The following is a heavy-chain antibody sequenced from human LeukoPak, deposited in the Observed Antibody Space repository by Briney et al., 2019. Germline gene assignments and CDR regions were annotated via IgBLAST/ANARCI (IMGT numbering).Heavy chain of an antibody. V-gene: IGHV1-24*01. CDR3: AAGDPWHLLDY. CDR2: FDLGDGET. J-gene: IGHJ4*02. D-gene: IGHD5-12*01. CDR1: GYTPTELS. Sequence: ASVKVSCKVSGYTPTELSMHWVRRAPGKGLEWMGGFDLGDGETIFAQKFQGRVTMTEDTSTDTAYMELRSLTSEDTAVYYCAAGDPWHLLDYWGQGTLVTVSS.